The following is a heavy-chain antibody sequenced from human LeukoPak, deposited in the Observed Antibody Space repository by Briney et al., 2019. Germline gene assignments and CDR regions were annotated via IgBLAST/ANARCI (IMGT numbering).Heavy chain of an antibody. CDR3: ARSAAAGRIVATFGY. V-gene: IGHV3-30*04. D-gene: IGHD5-12*01. CDR2: ISYDGSKK. Sequence: PGGSLRLSCAASGFTFSSYEMNWVRQAPGKGLEWVAIISYDGSKKYYADSVKGRFTISRDNSKNTLYLQMNSLRAEDTAVYYCARSAAAGRIVATFGYWGQGTLVIVSS. CDR1: GFTFSSYE. J-gene: IGHJ4*02.